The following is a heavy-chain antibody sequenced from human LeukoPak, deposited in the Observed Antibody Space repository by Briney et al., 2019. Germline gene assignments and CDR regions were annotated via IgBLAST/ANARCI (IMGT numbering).Heavy chain of an antibody. Sequence: ASVKVSCKASGYTFTGKFIHWVRQAPGQGLEWMGWIDPNSGGTDYAQKFRGRVTMTRDTSTSTAYMDLSSLISDDTAVYYCARDREGLAYFDYWGQGTMVTVSS. CDR3: ARDREGLAYFDY. CDR2: IDPNSGGT. CDR1: GYTFTGKF. D-gene: IGHD3/OR15-3a*01. J-gene: IGHJ4*02. V-gene: IGHV1-2*02.